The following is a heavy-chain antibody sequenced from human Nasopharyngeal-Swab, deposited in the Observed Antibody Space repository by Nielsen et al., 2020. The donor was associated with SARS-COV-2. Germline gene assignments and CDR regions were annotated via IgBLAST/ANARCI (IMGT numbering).Heavy chain of an antibody. J-gene: IGHJ4*02. CDR1: GFTFDDYA. CDR2: ISWNSGSI. CDR3: AKDISSGWKPAYYFDY. D-gene: IGHD6-19*01. V-gene: IGHV3-9*01. Sequence: SLRLSCAASGFTFDDYAMHWVRQAPGKGLERVSGISWNSGSIGYADSVKGRFTISRDNAKNSLYLQMNSLRAEDTALYYCAKDISSGWKPAYYFDYWGQGTLVTVSS.